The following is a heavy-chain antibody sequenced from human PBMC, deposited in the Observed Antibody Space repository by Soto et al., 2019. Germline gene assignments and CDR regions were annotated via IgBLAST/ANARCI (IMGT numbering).Heavy chain of an antibody. J-gene: IGHJ4*02. CDR1: GLAFSSQG. V-gene: IGHV3-33*01. D-gene: IGHD5-12*01. CDR2: IRNDGSSK. Sequence: QVHLVESGGGVVQPGTSLRLSCAASGLAFSSQGMHWIRQAPGKGLEWVAVIRNDGSSKYYADSVKGRFTISRDNSKNTLFLQMDSLRVEDTAVYYCARNPSTVDLASTKDWGQGTLVTVSS. CDR3: ARNPSTVDLASTKD.